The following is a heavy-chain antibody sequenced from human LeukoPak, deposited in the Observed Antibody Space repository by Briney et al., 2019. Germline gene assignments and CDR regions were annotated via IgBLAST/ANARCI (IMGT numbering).Heavy chain of an antibody. D-gene: IGHD3-3*01. Sequence: GGSLRLSCAASGFTFSSFGMHWVRQAPGKGLEWVAFIRFDGTSEFYADSVKARFTISRDNSQNTVSLQLNNLRIEDTALYYCAKTSLSDPSGHYYYMDVWGKGTTVTVSS. CDR2: IRFDGTSE. CDR3: AKTSLSDPSGHYYYMDV. CDR1: GFTFSSFG. V-gene: IGHV3-30*02. J-gene: IGHJ6*03.